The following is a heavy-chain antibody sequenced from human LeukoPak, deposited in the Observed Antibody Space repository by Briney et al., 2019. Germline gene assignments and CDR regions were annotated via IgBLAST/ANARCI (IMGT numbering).Heavy chain of an antibody. V-gene: IGHV3-48*03. CDR3: VRDGAGPLDRAFDI. CDR1: GFSFSSYE. CDR2: SSNSVATI. D-gene: IGHD1-1*01. J-gene: IGHJ3*02. Sequence: PGGSLRLPCAASGFSFSSYEINWVRQAPGKGLEWVAYSSNSVATIYFADSVKGRFTISRDNDKNSLLLQMNSLRAEDTAVYYCVRDGAGPLDRAFDIWGPGTVVTVSS.